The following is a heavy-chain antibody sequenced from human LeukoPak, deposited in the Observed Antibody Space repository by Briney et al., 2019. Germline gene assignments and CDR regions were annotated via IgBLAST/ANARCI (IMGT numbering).Heavy chain of an antibody. Sequence: ASVKVSCKASGYTFTSYDINWVRQATGQGLEWMGWMNPNSGNTGYAQKFQGRVTMTRNTSISTAYMELSSLRSEDTAVYYCARASSTSLGIDYWGQGTLVTVSS. D-gene: IGHD2-2*01. CDR2: MNPNSGNT. V-gene: IGHV1-8*01. J-gene: IGHJ4*02. CDR3: ARASSTSLGIDY. CDR1: GYTFTSYD.